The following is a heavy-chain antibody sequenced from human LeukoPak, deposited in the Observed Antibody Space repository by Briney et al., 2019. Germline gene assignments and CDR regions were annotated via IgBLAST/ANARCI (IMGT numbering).Heavy chain of an antibody. CDR1: GFTFDDYA. V-gene: IGHV3-9*01. CDR3: AKDLSSGYYGGEDY. J-gene: IGHJ4*02. CDR2: ISWNSGSI. Sequence: PGRSLRLSCAASGFTFDDYAMHWVRQAPGKGLEWVSGISWNSGSIGYADSVKGRFIISRDNAKNSLYLQMNSLRAEDTALYYCAKDLSSGYYGGEDYWGQGTLVTVSS. D-gene: IGHD3-22*01.